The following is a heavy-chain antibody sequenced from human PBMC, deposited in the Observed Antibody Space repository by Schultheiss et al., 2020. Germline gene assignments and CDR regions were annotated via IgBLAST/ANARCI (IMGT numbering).Heavy chain of an antibody. V-gene: IGHV1-24*01. CDR2: FDLED. CDR1: GSTLTELS. J-gene: IGHJ6*02. D-gene: IGHD6-13*01. Sequence: ASVKVSFKVSGSTLTELSMHWVRQAPGKGLEWMGGFDLEDAQKLQGRVTMTEDTSTDTAYMELSSLRSEDTAVYYCARETGAAAGTYYYYYGMDVWGQGTTVTLSS. CDR3: ARETGAAAGTYYYYYGMDV.